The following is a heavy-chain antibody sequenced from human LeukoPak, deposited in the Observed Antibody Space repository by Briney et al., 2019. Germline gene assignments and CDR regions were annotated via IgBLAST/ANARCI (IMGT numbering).Heavy chain of an antibody. CDR2: ISSSGSTI. D-gene: IGHD4-11*01. J-gene: IGHJ4*02. CDR1: GFTFSDYY. Sequence: PGRSLRLSCVASGFTFSDYYMSWIRQAPGKGLEWVSYISSSGSTIYYADSVEGRFTISRDNAKNSLYLQMNSLRAEDTAVYYCARDPGWSTVSNSDPNFDYWGQGTLVTVSP. V-gene: IGHV3-11*04. CDR3: ARDPGWSTVSNSDPNFDY.